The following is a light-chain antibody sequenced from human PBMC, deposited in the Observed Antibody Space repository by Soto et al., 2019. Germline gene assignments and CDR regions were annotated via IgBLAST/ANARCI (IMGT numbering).Light chain of an antibody. V-gene: IGLV2-14*01. CDR2: EVS. J-gene: IGLJ1*01. Sequence: QSVLTQPASVSGTPGQSITISCTGSNSDVGIYDFVSWYQHHPGRAPKLIVSEVSHRPSGVSNRFSGSKSGNTASLTISGLQSEDEADYHCISYTSDDVRYVFGTGTKLTVL. CDR3: ISYTSDDVRYV. CDR1: NSDVGIYDF.